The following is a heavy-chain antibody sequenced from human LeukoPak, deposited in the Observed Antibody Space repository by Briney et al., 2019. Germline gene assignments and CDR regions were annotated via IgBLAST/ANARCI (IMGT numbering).Heavy chain of an antibody. CDR3: AKDRGGVVPAASPGYYFDY. Sequence: PSETLSLTCTVSGGSISSYYWSWVRQAPGKGLEWVSAISGSGGSTYYADSVKGRFTISRDNSKNTLYLQMNSLRAEDTAVYYCAKDRGGVVPAASPGYYFDYWGQGTLVTVSS. CDR2: ISGSGGST. J-gene: IGHJ4*02. V-gene: IGHV3-23*01. D-gene: IGHD2-2*01. CDR1: GGSISSYY.